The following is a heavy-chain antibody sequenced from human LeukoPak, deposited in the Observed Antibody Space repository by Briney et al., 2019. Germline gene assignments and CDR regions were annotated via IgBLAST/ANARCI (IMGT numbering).Heavy chain of an antibody. J-gene: IGHJ4*02. CDR2: ISDSGGST. CDR1: RFTFSIYD. CDR3: AKGGGGSCYSATDH. Sequence: GGSLRLSCAASRFTFSIYDMSWVRQAPGKGLEWVSAISDSGGSTYYADSVKGRFTISRDSSKNTLCLQMNSLRPEDTAIYYCAKGGGGSCYSATDHWGQGTLVTVSS. D-gene: IGHD2-15*01. V-gene: IGHV3-23*01.